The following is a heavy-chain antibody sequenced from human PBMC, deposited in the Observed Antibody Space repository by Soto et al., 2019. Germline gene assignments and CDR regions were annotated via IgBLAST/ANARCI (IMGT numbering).Heavy chain of an antibody. D-gene: IGHD3-16*01. CDR1: GGSISPSY. J-gene: IGHJ4*02. V-gene: IGHV4-59*01. CDR3: AAGLDHNKVGY. Sequence: QVRLQESGPGLVEPSETLSLTCTVSGGSISPSYWKWVRQPPGKRLEWIGCIYYTGNTYYNPSLKSRVTISRDTSKNQFSLEVTAVTAADTAMYYCAAGLDHNKVGYWGQGTLVTVSS. CDR2: IYYTGNT.